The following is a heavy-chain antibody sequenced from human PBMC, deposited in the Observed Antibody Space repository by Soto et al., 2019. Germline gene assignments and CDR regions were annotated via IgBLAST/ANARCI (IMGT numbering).Heavy chain of an antibody. CDR3: TRHGYNCFDS. Sequence: GGSLRLSCAASGFTFSNSWMGWVRQAPGKGLEWVANINHRGTEEFYLDSVRGRFTISRDNAKNSLFLQMNGLRADDTAVYYCTRHGYNCFDSWGRGSLVTVSS. D-gene: IGHD5-18*01. CDR2: INHRGTEE. V-gene: IGHV3-7*01. CDR1: GFTFSNSW. J-gene: IGHJ4*02.